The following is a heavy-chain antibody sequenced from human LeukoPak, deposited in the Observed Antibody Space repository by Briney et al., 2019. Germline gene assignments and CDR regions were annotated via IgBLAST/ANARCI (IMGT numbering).Heavy chain of an antibody. CDR1: GDSISSNY. CDR3: ASVPTYGDYVQQDAFDI. J-gene: IGHJ3*02. D-gene: IGHD4-17*01. V-gene: IGHV4-59*01. CDR2: IYYSGSA. Sequence: PSETLSLTCTVSGDSISSNYWNWIRQPPGKGLEWIGSIYYSGSANYNPSLKSRVTISVDTSKNQFSLKLSSVTAADTAVYYCASVPTYGDYVQQDAFDIWGQGTMVTVSS.